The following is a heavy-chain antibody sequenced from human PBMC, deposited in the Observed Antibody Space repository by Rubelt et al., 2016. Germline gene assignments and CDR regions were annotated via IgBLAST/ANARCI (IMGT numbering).Heavy chain of an antibody. CDR2: ISWNSGSI. Sequence: VQPGRSLRLSCAASGFTFDDYAMHWVRQAPGKGLEWVSGISWNSGSIGYADSVKGRFTISRDNAKNSLYLQMNSLRAEDTALYYCARAPPGDGYKDYYGMDVWGQGTTVTVSS. V-gene: IGHV3-9*01. J-gene: IGHJ6*02. CDR3: ARAPPGDGYKDYYGMDV. D-gene: IGHD5-24*01. CDR1: GFTFDDYA.